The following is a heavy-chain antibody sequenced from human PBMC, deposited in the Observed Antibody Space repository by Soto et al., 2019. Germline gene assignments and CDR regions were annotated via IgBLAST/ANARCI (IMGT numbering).Heavy chain of an antibody. CDR2: MYYSGAT. Sequence: SETLSLPCSVSGGSSSITHYYRGWIRQPPGKGLEWIGSMYYSGATYYNPSLKSRVTISVDTSKNQLSLKLTSVTAADTAVYYCVRHVGYNYGHSDYWGLGTLVTVSS. CDR1: GGSSSITHYY. V-gene: IGHV4-39*01. J-gene: IGHJ4*02. CDR3: VRHVGYNYGHSDY. D-gene: IGHD5-18*01.